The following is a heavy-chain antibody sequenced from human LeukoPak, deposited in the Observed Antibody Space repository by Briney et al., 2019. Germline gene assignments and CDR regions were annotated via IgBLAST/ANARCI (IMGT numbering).Heavy chain of an antibody. D-gene: IGHD6-13*01. Sequence: GGSLRLSCAASGFSFNTYTMNWVRQAPGRGLEWVASISSTCSYIYYADSVRGRFTIPRDNAENSLYLQMNNLRAEDTAVFYCASPYSTSWNDAYDVWGQGTMVTVSS. V-gene: IGHV3-21*01. J-gene: IGHJ3*01. CDR2: ISSTCSYI. CDR3: ASPYSTSWNDAYDV. CDR1: GFSFNTYT.